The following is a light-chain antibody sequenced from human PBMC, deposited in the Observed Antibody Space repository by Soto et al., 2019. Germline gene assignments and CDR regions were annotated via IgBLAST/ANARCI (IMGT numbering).Light chain of an antibody. CDR3: QQSYRTPRT. J-gene: IGKJ1*01. CDR2: AAS. V-gene: IGKV1-39*01. CDR1: QTINTY. Sequence: DIQMTQSPSSLSASIGDTVTIACRASQTINTYLNWYQQKPGKAPKLLIYAASILQSGVPSRFSGSGSGTDFTLTINSLQREDFATYYCQQSYRTPRTFGQGTKVDIK.